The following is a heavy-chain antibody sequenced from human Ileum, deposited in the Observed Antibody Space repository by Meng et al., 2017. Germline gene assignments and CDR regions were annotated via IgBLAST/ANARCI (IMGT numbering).Heavy chain of an antibody. Sequence: EVQLVESGGALVKPGGSIRLSCATSGFTFTNAAMTWVRQAPGKGLEWVGRIKRKADGETVEYAAPVKDRFIISRDNSEDTVYLQMDSLGVEDAAIYYCAKDRAKSGYDGDFDYWGQGTLVTVSS. CDR2: IKRKADGETV. CDR1: GFTFTNAA. D-gene: IGHD5-12*01. J-gene: IGHJ4*02. V-gene: IGHV3-15*02. CDR3: AKDRAKSGYDGDFDY.